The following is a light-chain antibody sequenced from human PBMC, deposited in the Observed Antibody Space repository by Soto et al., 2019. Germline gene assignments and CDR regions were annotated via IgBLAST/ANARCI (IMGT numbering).Light chain of an antibody. CDR1: QSISNW. CDR2: KAS. V-gene: IGKV1-5*03. J-gene: IGKJ1*01. Sequence: DIQMTQSPSTLSACVGDRVTITCRASQSISNWLAWYQQKPGKAPKLLIYKASSLESGVPSRFSGSGSGTEFTLTISSLQPDDFATYYCQQYNNYWTFGQGTKVEIK. CDR3: QQYNNYWT.